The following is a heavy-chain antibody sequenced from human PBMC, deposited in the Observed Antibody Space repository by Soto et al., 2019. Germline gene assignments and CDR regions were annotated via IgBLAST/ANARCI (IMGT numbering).Heavy chain of an antibody. V-gene: IGHV3-33*08. D-gene: IGHD3-22*01. Sequence: QVQLVESGGGVAQPGRSLRLSCAASGFTFSNYGMDWVRQAPGKGLEWVAAVVYDGSKKYYADSVKGRFTVSRDNYKNPLFLEMNALRAEDTAVYYGARDRGYRRYFDSSGFWADSWGQGTLVTVSS. CDR1: GFTFSNYG. J-gene: IGHJ4*02. CDR3: ARDRGYRRYFDSSGFWADS. CDR2: VVYDGSKK.